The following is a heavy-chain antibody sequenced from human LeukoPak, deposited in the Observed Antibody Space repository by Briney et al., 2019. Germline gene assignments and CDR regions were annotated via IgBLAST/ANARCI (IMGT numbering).Heavy chain of an antibody. CDR1: GFTFSSYG. D-gene: IGHD5-18*01. CDR2: IRYDGSNK. CDR3: ANDSPYSYNLLGD. Sequence: PGGSLRLSCAASGFTFSSYGMHWVRQAPGKGLEWVAFIRYDGSNKYYADSVKGRFTISRDNSKNTLYLQMNSLRAEDTAVYYCANDSPYSYNLLGDWGQGTLVTVSS. J-gene: IGHJ4*02. V-gene: IGHV3-30*02.